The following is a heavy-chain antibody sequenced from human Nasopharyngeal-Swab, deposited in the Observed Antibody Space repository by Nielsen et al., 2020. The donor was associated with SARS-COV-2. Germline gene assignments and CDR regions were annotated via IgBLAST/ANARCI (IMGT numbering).Heavy chain of an antibody. CDR1: GFTFSSYG. D-gene: IGHD3-10*01. CDR2: ISYDGSNK. CDR3: AKDVTVGGLLWSGGGGMDV. J-gene: IGHJ6*02. V-gene: IGHV3-30*18. Sequence: GESLKISCAASGFTFSSYGMHWVRQAPGKGLEWVAVISYDGSNKYYADSVKVRFTISRDNSKNTLYLQSNSLRAEDTSVYYCAKDVTVGGLLWSGGGGMDVWGQGTTVTVSS.